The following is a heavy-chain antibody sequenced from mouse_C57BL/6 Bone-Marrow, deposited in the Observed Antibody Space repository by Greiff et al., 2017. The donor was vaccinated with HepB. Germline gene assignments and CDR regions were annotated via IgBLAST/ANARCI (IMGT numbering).Heavy chain of an antibody. CDR3: AIPTVVVHFDY. J-gene: IGHJ2*01. CDR1: GYTFTSYW. CDR2: IYPGSGST. D-gene: IGHD1-1*01. V-gene: IGHV1-55*01. Sequence: QVQLQQPGAELVKPGASVKMSCKASGYTFTSYWITWVKQRPGQGLEWIGDIYPGSGSTNYNEKFKSKATLTVDTSSSTAYMQLSSLTSYDSGVYYCAIPTVVVHFDYWGQGTTLTVSS.